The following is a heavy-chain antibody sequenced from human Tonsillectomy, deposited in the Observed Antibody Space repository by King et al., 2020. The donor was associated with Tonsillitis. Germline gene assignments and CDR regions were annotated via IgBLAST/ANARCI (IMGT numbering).Heavy chain of an antibody. D-gene: IGHD3-16*01. J-gene: IGHJ5*02. CDR3: ARTHTSHGGLNWFDP. CDR1: GGSINSYY. CDR2: MYYSGST. V-gene: IGHV4-59*08. Sequence: QLQESGPGLVKPSETLSLTCTVSGGSINSYYWGWIRQPPGKGLEWIGYMYYSGSTNYNPSLKSRVTTSSDTSKNQFSLKLSSVTAADTAVYYCARTHTSHGGLNWFDPWGQGTLVTVSS.